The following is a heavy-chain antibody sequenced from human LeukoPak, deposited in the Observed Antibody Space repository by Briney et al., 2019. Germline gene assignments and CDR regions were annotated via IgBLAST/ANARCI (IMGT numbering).Heavy chain of an antibody. CDR1: RFTFSSYW. Sequence: PGGSLRLSCAASRFTFSSYWMHWVRQAPGKGLVWVSRINSDGSSTSYADSVKGRFTISRDNAKNTLYLQMNSLRAEDTAVYYCARDLMPLYCSSTSCYGLSSFDGMDVWGQGTTVTVSS. CDR2: INSDGSST. V-gene: IGHV3-74*01. D-gene: IGHD2-2*01. J-gene: IGHJ6*02. CDR3: ARDLMPLYCSSTSCYGLSSFDGMDV.